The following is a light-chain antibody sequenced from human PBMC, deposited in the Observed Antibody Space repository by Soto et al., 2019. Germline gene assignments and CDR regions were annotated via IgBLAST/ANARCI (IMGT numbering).Light chain of an antibody. CDR1: QSVSSSD. V-gene: IGKV3-20*01. CDR3: QHYGSSLKT. CDR2: GAS. J-gene: IGKJ5*01. Sequence: EIVLTQSPGTLSLSPEERATNSCRASQSVSSSDLAWYQQKPGQAPRLLIYGASSRATGIPDRFSGSGSGTDFTLTISRLEPEDFAVYYCQHYGSSLKTFGQGTRLEIK.